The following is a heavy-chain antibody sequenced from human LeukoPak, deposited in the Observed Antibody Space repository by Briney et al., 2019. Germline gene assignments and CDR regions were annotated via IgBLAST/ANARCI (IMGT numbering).Heavy chain of an antibody. CDR2: TKPDGSAE. Sequence: GGSLRLSCVASGFSFRNYWMGWVRQAPGKGLEWVASTKPDGSAEYYADSVRGRFTASRDNANNLLYLQMNRLRAEDTAVYYCARDGGLHTNFDYWGQGTLLTVSS. D-gene: IGHD2-15*01. CDR1: GFSFRNYW. V-gene: IGHV3-7*01. J-gene: IGHJ4*02. CDR3: ARDGGLHTNFDY.